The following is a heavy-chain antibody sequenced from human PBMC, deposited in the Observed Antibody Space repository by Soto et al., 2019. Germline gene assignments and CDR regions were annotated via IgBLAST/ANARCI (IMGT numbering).Heavy chain of an antibody. D-gene: IGHD3-22*01. CDR2: INPNSGGT. J-gene: IGHJ4*02. CDR3: ARAGGITYYYDSSPGY. CDR1: GYTFTGYY. Sequence: ASVKVSCKASGYTFTGYYMHWVRQAPGQGLEWMRWINPNSGGTNYAQKFQGGVTMTRDTSISTAYMELSRLRSDDTAVYYCARAGGITYYYDSSPGYWGQGTLVTVSS. V-gene: IGHV1-2*02.